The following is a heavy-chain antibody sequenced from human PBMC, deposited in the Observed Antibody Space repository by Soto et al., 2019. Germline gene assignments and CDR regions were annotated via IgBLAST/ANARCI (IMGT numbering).Heavy chain of an antibody. V-gene: IGHV5-10-1*01. CDR3: ARHLNIVVVPAAMGTSLDP. CDR2: IDPSDSYT. J-gene: IGHJ5*02. Sequence: PGESLKISCKGSGYSFTSYWSSWVRQMPGQGLEWMGRIDPSDSYTNYSPSFQGHVTISADKSISTAYLPWSSLKASDTAMDYCARHLNIVVVPAAMGTSLDPWGQGTLVTVSS. CDR1: GYSFTSYW. D-gene: IGHD2-2*01.